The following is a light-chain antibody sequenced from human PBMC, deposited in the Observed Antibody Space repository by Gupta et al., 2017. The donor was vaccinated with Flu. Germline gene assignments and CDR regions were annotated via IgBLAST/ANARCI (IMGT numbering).Light chain of an antibody. CDR2: DTN. J-gene: IGLJ3*02. V-gene: IGLV7-46*01. CDR1: TGAVTSGHD. Sequence: TLTFASSTGAVTSGHDPYWFQQQPGQAPTTLIFDTNNKHSWTPARFSFSLLGGTAAPTLSGAQPEDEAEYYYLLTHNGTPRPGVFGGGTKLTVL. CDR3: LLTHNGTPRPGV.